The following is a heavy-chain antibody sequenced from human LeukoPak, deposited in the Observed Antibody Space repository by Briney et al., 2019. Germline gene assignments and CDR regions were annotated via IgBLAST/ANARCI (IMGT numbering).Heavy chain of an antibody. V-gene: IGHV3-48*03. CDR3: ARERSGSPY. CDR1: GFTFSSYE. CDR2: ISSSGSTI. Sequence: GGSLRRSGAASGFTFSSYEMNWVRQAPGKGLEWVSYISSSGSTIYYADSVKGRLTISRDNAKNSLYLQMNSLRAEDTAVYYCARERSGSPYWGQGTLVTVSS. J-gene: IGHJ4*02. D-gene: IGHD3-10*01.